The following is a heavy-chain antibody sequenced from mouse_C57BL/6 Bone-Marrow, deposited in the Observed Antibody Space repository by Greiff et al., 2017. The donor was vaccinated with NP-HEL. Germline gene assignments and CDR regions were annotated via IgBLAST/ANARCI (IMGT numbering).Heavy chain of an antibody. CDR3: ARADYGSRKAWFAY. Sequence: EVNVVESGGGLVKPGGSLKLSCAASGFTFSSYAMSWVRQTPEKRLEWVATISDGGSYTYYPDNVKGRFTISRDNAKNNLYLQMSHLKSEDTAMYYCARADYGSRKAWFAYWGQGTLVTVSA. CDR2: ISDGGSYT. CDR1: GFTFSSYA. V-gene: IGHV5-4*03. J-gene: IGHJ3*01. D-gene: IGHD1-1*01.